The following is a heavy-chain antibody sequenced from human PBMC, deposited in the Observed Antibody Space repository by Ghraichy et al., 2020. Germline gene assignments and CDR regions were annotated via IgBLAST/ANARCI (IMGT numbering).Heavy chain of an antibody. D-gene: IGHD6-13*01. CDR1: GLTFSDYI. Sequence: GGSLRLSCAASGLTFSDYIMHWVRQAPGKGLEWVAVTSYDGTNKYYAESVKGRFTISRDNSKNALYLQMNRLRLEDTAMYYCAAGRGVAAAGNFNTEELNYWGQGTLLFVPS. J-gene: IGHJ4*01. V-gene: IGHV3-30*04. CDR2: TSYDGTNK. CDR3: AAGRGVAAAGNFNTEELNY.